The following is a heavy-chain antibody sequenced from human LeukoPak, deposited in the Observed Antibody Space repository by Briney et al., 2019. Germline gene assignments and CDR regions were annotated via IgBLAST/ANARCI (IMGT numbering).Heavy chain of an antibody. J-gene: IGHJ6*04. Sequence: GGSLRLSCAASGFTFSSYAMHWVRLAPGKGLEWVAVISYDGSNKYYADSVKGRFTISRDNSKNTLYLQMNSPRAEDTAVYYCARDSQGLVPASSRAYYYGMDVWGKGTTVTVSS. D-gene: IGHD2-2*01. V-gene: IGHV3-30*04. CDR1: GFTFSSYA. CDR2: ISYDGSNK. CDR3: ARDSQGLVPASSRAYYYGMDV.